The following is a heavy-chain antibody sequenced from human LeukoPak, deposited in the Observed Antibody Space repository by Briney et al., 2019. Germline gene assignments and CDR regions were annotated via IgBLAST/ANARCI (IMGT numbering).Heavy chain of an antibody. CDR2: IYYSGST. Sequence: PSETLSLTCSVSGGFISSYYWSWIRQPPGKGLEWIGYIYYSGSTNYNPSLKSRVTISVDTSKNQFSLKLSSVTAADTAVYYCARVGSGSYWGVFDYWGQGTLVTVSS. CDR3: ARVGSGSYWGVFDY. V-gene: IGHV4-59*01. J-gene: IGHJ4*02. CDR1: GGFISSYY. D-gene: IGHD1-26*01.